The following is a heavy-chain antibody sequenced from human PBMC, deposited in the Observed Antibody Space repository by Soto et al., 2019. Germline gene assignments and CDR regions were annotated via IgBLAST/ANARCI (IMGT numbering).Heavy chain of an antibody. CDR2: ISGDDGSG. D-gene: IGHD6-19*01. V-gene: IGHV3-23*01. CDR3: VKEASGWKSRGSFVL. CDR1: GVTFTTNA. Sequence: GGSLRLSCVASGVTFTTNAMDWVRQAPGKGLEWVSFISGDDGSGNYADSVKGRFTISRDNSKNTLYLQMNSLRTEYQAIYYCVKEASGWKSRGSFVLWGQGTMVAVSS. J-gene: IGHJ3*01.